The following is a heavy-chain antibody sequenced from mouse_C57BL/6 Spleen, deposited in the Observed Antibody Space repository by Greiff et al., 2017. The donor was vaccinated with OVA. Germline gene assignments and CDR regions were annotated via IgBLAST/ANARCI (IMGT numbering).Heavy chain of an antibody. V-gene: IGHV1-80*01. CDR3: ARDGTTVVAPFDY. D-gene: IGHD1-1*01. J-gene: IGHJ2*01. CDR2: IYPGDGDT. Sequence: QVQLQQSGAELVKPGASVKISCKASGYAFSSYWMNWVKQRPGKGLEWIGQIYPGDGDTNYNGKFKGKATLTADKSSSTAYMQLSSLTSEDSAVYFCARDGTTVVAPFDYWGQGTTLTVSS. CDR1: GYAFSSYW.